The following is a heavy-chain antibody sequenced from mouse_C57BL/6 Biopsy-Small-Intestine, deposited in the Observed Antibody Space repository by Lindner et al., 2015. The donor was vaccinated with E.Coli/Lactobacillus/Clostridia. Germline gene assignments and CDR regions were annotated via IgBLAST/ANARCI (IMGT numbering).Heavy chain of an antibody. CDR1: GYTLTELS. J-gene: IGHJ1*03. CDR2: FDPEDGET. D-gene: IGHD1-1*01. V-gene: IGHV1-18*01. Sequence: SVKVSCKVSGYTLTELSMHWVRQAPGKGLEWMGGFDPEDGETIYAQKFQGRVTMTEDTSTDTAYMELSSLRSEDTAVYYCATVGREYGDKYYYYYYYYMDVWGKGTTVTVSS. CDR3: ATVGREYGDKYYYYYYYYMDV.